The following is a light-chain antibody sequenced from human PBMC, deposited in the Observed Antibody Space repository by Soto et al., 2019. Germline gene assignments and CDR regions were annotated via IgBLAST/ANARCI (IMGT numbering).Light chain of an antibody. CDR2: NAD. CDR1: QDINRW. V-gene: IGKV1-5*01. J-gene: IGKJ1*01. CDR3: QQFSLYWA. Sequence: DIQMTQPPSTLSASVGDRVTITCRASQDINRWLAWYQQKPGKASKILIYNADTLESGVPSRFSGSGYGTEFILTISSLQPDDFATYYCQQFSLYWAFGQGTKVDIK.